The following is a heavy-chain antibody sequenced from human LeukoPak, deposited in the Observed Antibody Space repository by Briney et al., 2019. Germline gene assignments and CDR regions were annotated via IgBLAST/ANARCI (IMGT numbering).Heavy chain of an antibody. CDR1: GGSISTYY. Sequence: SETLSLTCTVSGGSISTYYWSWIRKPPGKGLEWIGYIYYSGSTDYNPSLKSRVTISVDTSKNQFSLKLSSVTAADTAVYYCARDRSIQPDDYYYYMDVWGKGTTVTVSS. V-gene: IGHV4-59*01. CDR2: IYYSGST. J-gene: IGHJ6*03. D-gene: IGHD5-18*01. CDR3: ARDRSIQPDDYYYYMDV.